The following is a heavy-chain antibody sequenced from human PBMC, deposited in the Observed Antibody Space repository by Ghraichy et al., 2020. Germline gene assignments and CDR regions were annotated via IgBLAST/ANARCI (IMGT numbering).Heavy chain of an antibody. CDR1: GGSFSGYY. J-gene: IGHJ6*02. CDR3: ARPRGKLFDYGMDV. V-gene: IGHV4-34*01. CDR2: INHSGST. D-gene: IGHD4-23*01. Sequence: SETLSLTCAVYGGSFSGYYWSWIRQPPGKGLEWIGEINHSGSTNYNPSLKSRVTISVDTSKNQFSLKLSSVTAADTAVYYCARPRGKLFDYGMDVWGQGTTVTVS.